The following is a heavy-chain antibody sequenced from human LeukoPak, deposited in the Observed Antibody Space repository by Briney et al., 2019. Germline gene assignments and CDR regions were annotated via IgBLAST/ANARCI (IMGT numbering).Heavy chain of an antibody. CDR1: GFTLNHYW. D-gene: IGHD1-26*01. Sequence: PGGSLRLSCTASGFTLNHYWMPWVRQAPGKGPVWVSLIKTDGTTTTYADFVKGRFTISRDDARNTLFLEMNSLRAEDTAVYYCARDGSGTSPFDYWGQGTLVTVSS. CDR3: ARDGSGTSPFDY. J-gene: IGHJ4*02. CDR2: IKTDGTTT. V-gene: IGHV3-74*03.